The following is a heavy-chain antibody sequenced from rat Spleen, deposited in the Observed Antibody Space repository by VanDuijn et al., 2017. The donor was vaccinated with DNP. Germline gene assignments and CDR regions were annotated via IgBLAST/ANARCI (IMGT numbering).Heavy chain of an antibody. CDR1: GFTFNDYN. D-gene: IGHD4-3*01. J-gene: IGHJ2*01. CDR3: VRWNSGHFDY. CDR2: IVFDGTGT. Sequence: EVQLVESGGGLVQPGRSLKLSCAASGFTFNDYNMAWVRQAPKKGLEWVAIIVFDGTGTYYRDSVKGRFTISRDNAKSTLYLQMDSLRSEDTATYYCVRWNSGHFDYWGQGVMVTVSS. V-gene: IGHV5S10*01.